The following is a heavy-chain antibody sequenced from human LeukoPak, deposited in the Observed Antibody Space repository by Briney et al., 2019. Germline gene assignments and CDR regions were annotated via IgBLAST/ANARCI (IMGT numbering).Heavy chain of an antibody. CDR1: GGSISSYY. CDR3: ARLIEPAPMYYYYIEV. J-gene: IGHJ6*03. V-gene: IGHV4-59*12. Sequence: SETLSLTSTVSGGSISSYYWSWIGQPPGKGRQWSGYIYYGGSTNYNPSLKSRVTISVDTSKNQLSMRVYSVTAADTAIYYCARLIEPAPMYYYYIEVWGKGPTVTVSS. CDR2: IYYGGST. D-gene: IGHD2-2*01.